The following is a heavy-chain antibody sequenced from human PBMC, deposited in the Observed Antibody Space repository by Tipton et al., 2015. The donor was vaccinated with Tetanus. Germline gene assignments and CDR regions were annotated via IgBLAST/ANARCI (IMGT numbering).Heavy chain of an antibody. V-gene: IGHV4-61*01. CDR2: ISYSGST. J-gene: IGHJ4*02. Sequence: TLSLTCTVSGGSLRSGNYQWNWIRQPPGKGLEWLAYISYSGSTNSNYSLKSRITISQDTSKNQFSLKLTSVTAADTAVYYCARANYDSFKKGPFDSWGQGSLVIVSS. CDR1: GGSLRSGNYQ. CDR3: ARANYDSFKKGPFDS. D-gene: IGHD3-3*01.